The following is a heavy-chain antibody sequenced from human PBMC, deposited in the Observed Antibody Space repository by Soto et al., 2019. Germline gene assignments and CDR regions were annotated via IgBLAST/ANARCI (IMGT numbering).Heavy chain of an antibody. Sequence: PSETLSLTCAVYGGSFSGYYWSWIRQPPGKGLEWIGEINHSGSTYYNPSLKSRVTISVDTSKSQFSLKLSSVTAADTAVYYCARDLGDSSGYYYFDYWGQGTLVTVSS. V-gene: IGHV4-34*09. J-gene: IGHJ4*02. CDR2: INHSGST. D-gene: IGHD3-22*01. CDR3: ARDLGDSSGYYYFDY. CDR1: GGSFSGYY.